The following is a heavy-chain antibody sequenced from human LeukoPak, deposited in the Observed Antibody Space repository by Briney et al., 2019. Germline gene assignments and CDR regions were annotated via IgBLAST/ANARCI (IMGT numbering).Heavy chain of an antibody. CDR1: GGSISSSSYY. D-gene: IGHD3-10*01. CDR2: IYYSGST. V-gene: IGHV4-39*07. Sequence: PSETLSLTCTVSGGSISSSSYYWGWIRQPPGKGLEWIGSIYYSGSTYYNPSLKSRVTISVDTSKNQFSLKLSSVTAADTAVYYCARGRYYYGSGSCFDYWGQGTLVTVSS. CDR3: ARGRYYYGSGSCFDY. J-gene: IGHJ4*02.